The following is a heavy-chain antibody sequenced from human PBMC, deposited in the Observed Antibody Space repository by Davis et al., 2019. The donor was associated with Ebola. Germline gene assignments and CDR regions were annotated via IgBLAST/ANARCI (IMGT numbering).Heavy chain of an antibody. Sequence: ESLKISCAASGFSFGDYAMTWFRQAPGKGLEWVAKIKEDGSEKYHVDSVKGRFTISRDNAKNSLYLQMNSLRVEDTAVYYCARGHISLLWGQGTLVTVSS. J-gene: IGHJ4*02. D-gene: IGHD3-3*02. CDR3: ARGHISLL. CDR2: IKEDGSEK. V-gene: IGHV3-7*03. CDR1: GFSFGDYA.